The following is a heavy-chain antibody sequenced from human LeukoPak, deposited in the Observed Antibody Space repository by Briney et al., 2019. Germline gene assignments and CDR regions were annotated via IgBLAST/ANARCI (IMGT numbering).Heavy chain of an antibody. CDR1: GFTFSRYA. V-gene: IGHV3-64D*06. CDR2: ISSNGGST. Sequence: GGSLRLSCSASGFTFSRYAMHWVRQAPGQGLEYVSAISSNGGSTYYADSVKARFTISRDNSKNTLYLQMSSLRAGDTAVYYCVKDGSGSYYTYYFDYWGQGTLVTVSS. CDR3: VKDGSGSYYTYYFDY. J-gene: IGHJ4*02. D-gene: IGHD3-10*01.